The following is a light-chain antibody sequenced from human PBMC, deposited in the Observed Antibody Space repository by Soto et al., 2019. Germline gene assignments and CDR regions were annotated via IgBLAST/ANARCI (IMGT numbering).Light chain of an antibody. CDR1: SSNIGAGHV. J-gene: IGLJ2*01. V-gene: IGLV1-40*01. CDR2: GSS. CDR3: QSYDNGLSASV. Sequence: QSVLTQPPSVSGAPGQRVTISCTGSSSNIGAGHVVHWYQQFPGRAPNLLIYGSSNRPSGVPDRFSGSKSGTSASLAITGLQAEYEADYYCQSYDNGLSASVFGGGTQLTVL.